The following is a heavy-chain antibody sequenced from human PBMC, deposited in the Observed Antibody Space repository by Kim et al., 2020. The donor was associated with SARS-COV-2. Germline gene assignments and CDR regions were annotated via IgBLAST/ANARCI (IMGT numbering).Heavy chain of an antibody. V-gene: IGHV3-53*01. CDR3: ARDSSSRPEQLGYYYYYGMDV. Sequence: GGSLRLSCAASGFTVSSNYMSWVRQAPGKGLEWVSVIYSGGSTYYADSVKGLFTISRDNSKNTLYLQMNSLRAEDTAVYYCARDSSSRPEQLGYYYYYGMDVWGQGTTVTVSS. CDR2: IYSGGST. D-gene: IGHD6-6*01. J-gene: IGHJ6*02. CDR1: GFTVSSNY.